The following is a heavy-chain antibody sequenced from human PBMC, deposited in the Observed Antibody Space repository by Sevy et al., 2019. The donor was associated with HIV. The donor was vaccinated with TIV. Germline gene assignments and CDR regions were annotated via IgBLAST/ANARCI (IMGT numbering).Heavy chain of an antibody. CDR1: AFTFSGYW. CDR3: ARDRGWGTLDY. CDR2: INRDETEK. V-gene: IGHV3-7*01. J-gene: IGHJ4*02. Sequence: GGSLRLSCEPSAFTFSGYWMTWVRQAPGKGLEWVPTINRDETEKYYVDSVKGRFTISRDNAKNALYLRINSLRPDDTAVYYCARDRGWGTLDYWGQGTLVTVSS. D-gene: IGHD3-16*01.